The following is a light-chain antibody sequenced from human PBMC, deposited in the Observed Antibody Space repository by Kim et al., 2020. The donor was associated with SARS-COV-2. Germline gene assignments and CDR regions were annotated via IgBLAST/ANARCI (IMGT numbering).Light chain of an antibody. CDR3: AAWDDSLKGGV. J-gene: IGLJ3*02. V-gene: IGLV1-44*01. CDR1: SANSGRNT. Sequence: QRVTIVSSGSSANSGRNTLNWYHQLTGTAPNLLIYCNKQRPSGVPDRFSGSKSGTSASLAISGLQYEDEADYYCAAWDDSLKGGVFGGGTQLTVL. CDR2: CNK.